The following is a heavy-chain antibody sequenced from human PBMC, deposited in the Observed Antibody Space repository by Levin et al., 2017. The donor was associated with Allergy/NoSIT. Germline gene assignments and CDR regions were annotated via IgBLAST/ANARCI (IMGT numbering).Heavy chain of an antibody. Sequence: PGESLKISCKTSGGPFRGSGFSWVRQAPGQRLEWMGSVIPIFGGPSYSEKFQGRLTITADQSTSTVYMELSSLRSEDTALYYCATDSREFWSGSEAHNWFDPWGQGTLVTVSS. D-gene: IGHD3-3*01. CDR2: VIPIFGGP. CDR1: GGPFRGSG. CDR3: ATDSREFWSGSEAHNWFDP. V-gene: IGHV1-69*15. J-gene: IGHJ5*02.